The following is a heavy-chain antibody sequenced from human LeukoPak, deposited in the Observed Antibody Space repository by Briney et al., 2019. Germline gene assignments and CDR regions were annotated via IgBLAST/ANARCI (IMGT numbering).Heavy chain of an antibody. J-gene: IGHJ4*02. V-gene: IGHV4-61*02. CDR1: GGSISSGSYY. CDR3: ARSDTIFGVVIQNAHEFDY. D-gene: IGHD3-3*01. Sequence: SETLSLTCTVSGGSISSGSYYWSWIRQPAGKGLEWIGRIYTSGSTNYNPSLKSRVTISVDTSKNQFSLKLRSVTAADTAVYYCARSDTIFGVVIQNAHEFDYWGQGTLVTVSS. CDR2: IYTSGST.